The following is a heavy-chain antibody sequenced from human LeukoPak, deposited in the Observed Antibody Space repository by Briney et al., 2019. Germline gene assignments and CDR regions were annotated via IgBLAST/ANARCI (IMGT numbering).Heavy chain of an antibody. J-gene: IGHJ5*02. D-gene: IGHD4-17*01. CDR1: GGSISSSSYY. V-gene: IGHV4-39*01. CDR3: ARLGGYGDWFDP. CDR2: IYYSGST. Sequence: SETLSLTCTVSGGSISSSSYYWGWIRQPPGKGLEWIGSIYYSGSTYYNPSLKSRVTISVDTSKNQFSLKLSSVTAADTAVYYCARLGGYGDWFDPWGQGTLVTVSS.